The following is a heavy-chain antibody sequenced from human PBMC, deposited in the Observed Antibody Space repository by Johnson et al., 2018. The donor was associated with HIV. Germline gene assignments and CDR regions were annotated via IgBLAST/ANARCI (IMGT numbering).Heavy chain of an antibody. J-gene: IGHJ3*02. Sequence: VQLVESGGGVVQPGRSLRLSCTASGFTFSSYDMHWVRQAPGKGLEWVSAIGSAGDTYYADSVKGRFTISRDNAKNSLYLQMNSLRAEDTALYYWARDWGLYNWNDPGAFDIWGQGTMVTVSS. V-gene: IGHV3-13*01. CDR1: GFTFSSYD. D-gene: IGHD1-1*01. CDR2: IGSAGDT. CDR3: ARDWGLYNWNDPGAFDI.